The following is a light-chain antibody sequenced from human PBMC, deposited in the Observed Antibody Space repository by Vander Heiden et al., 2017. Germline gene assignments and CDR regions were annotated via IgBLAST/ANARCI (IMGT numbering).Light chain of an antibody. CDR1: SSDVGGYNY. J-gene: IGLJ2*01. CDR3: SSYTSSSTRV. CDR2: DVS. Sequence: QSALTQPSSASRSTGQSITISCTGTSSDVGGYNYVSWYQQHPGKAPKLMIYDVSNRPSGVSNRFSGSKSGNTASLTISGLQAEDEADYYCSSYTSSSTRVFGGGTKLTVL. V-gene: IGLV2-14*01.